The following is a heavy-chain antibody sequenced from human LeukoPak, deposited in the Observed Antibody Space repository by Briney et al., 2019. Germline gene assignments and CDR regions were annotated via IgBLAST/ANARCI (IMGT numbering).Heavy chain of an antibody. CDR2: IIPIFGTA. D-gene: IGHD6-19*01. CDR1: GGTFSSYA. V-gene: IGHV1-69*01. CDR3: GVAVAGAFNSWFDP. Sequence: SVKVSCKASGGTFSSYAISWVRQAPGQGLEWMGGIIPIFGTANYAQKFQGRVTITADESTSTAYMELSSLRSEDTAVYYCGVAVAGAFNSWFDPWGQGTLVTVSS. J-gene: IGHJ5*02.